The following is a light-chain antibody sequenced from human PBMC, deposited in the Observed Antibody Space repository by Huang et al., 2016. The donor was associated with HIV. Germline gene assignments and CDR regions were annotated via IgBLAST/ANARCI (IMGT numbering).Light chain of an antibody. CDR2: AAS. J-gene: IGKJ2*01. CDR1: QSISSY. Sequence: DIQMTQSPFFLSASVGDRVNFTCRASQSISSYLNWYQHKPGKAPELLIYAASNLQSGAPSRCSGSGSGTDFTLTIVSLQPADFATYYCQQTYITPYTFGQGTKLEIK. V-gene: IGKV1-39*01. CDR3: QQTYITPYT.